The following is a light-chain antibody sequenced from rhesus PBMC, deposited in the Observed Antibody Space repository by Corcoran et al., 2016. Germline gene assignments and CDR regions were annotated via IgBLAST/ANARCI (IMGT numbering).Light chain of an antibody. Sequence: DIQMTQSPSSLSASVGDRVTVTCRASQGINKELRWYQQTPGKAPTLLIYAASSLQAGVSSRFSGSGSGTDYTLIISSLQPEDVATYYCLQDYTTPYSFGQGTKVEIK. CDR3: LQDYTTPYS. CDR1: QGINKE. J-gene: IGKJ2*01. CDR2: AAS. V-gene: IGKV1-94*01.